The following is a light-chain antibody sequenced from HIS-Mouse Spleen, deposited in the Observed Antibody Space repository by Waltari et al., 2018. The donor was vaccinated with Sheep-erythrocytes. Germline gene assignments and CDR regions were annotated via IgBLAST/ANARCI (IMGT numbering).Light chain of an antibody. CDR1: SSDVGGYNY. J-gene: IGLJ1*01. Sequence: QSALTQPRSVSGSPGQSVTISCTGTSSDVGGYNYVSWYQQPPGKAPKLMIYDGSKRPPVVPARFSGSKSRNTSSLTISGLQAEDEADYSCCSYAGSYNHVFATGTKVTVL. CDR3: CSYAGSYNHV. CDR2: DGS. V-gene: IGLV2-11*01.